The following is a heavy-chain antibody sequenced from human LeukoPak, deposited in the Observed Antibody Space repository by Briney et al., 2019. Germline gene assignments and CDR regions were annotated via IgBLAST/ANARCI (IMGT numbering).Heavy chain of an antibody. J-gene: IGHJ3*02. CDR1: GLTFSGSA. V-gene: IGHV3-73*01. D-gene: IGHD3-22*01. CDR2: IRSKANSYAT. CDR3: TRHLDYYDSSGSDDAFDI. Sequence: GGSLRRSCAASGLTFSGSAMHWVRQASGQGLEWVGRIRSKANSYATAYAASVKGRFTISRDDSKNTAYLQMNSLKTEDTAVYYCTRHLDYYDSSGSDDAFDIWGQGTMVTVSS.